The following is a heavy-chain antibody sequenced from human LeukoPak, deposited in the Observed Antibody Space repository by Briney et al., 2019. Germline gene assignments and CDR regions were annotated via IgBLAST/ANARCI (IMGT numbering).Heavy chain of an antibody. D-gene: IGHD5-18*01. V-gene: IGHV3-30*04. Sequence: GGSLRLSCAASRFTFSSYAMLWVRQLPGKGLEWVAIISYDGSNTYYADSVKGRFTISRDNYKNTLYLQMNSLRGEDTAVYYCARDLSGVTGYTYGRGIDYWGQGTLVTVSS. CDR3: ARDLSGVTGYTYGRGIDY. CDR1: RFTFSSYA. CDR2: ISYDGSNT. J-gene: IGHJ4*02.